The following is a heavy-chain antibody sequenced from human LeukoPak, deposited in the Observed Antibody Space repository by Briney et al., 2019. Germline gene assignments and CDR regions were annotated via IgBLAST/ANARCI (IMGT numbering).Heavy chain of an antibody. D-gene: IGHD1-26*01. CDR3: ARGYSGYIDY. V-gene: IGHV4-34*01. CDR1: GGSFSGYY. Sequence: PSETLSLTRAVYGGSFSGYYWSWIRQPPGKGLEWIGEINHSGSTNYNPSLKSRVTISVDTSKNQFSLKLSSVTAADTAVYYCARGYSGYIDYWGQGTLVTVSS. J-gene: IGHJ4*02. CDR2: INHSGST.